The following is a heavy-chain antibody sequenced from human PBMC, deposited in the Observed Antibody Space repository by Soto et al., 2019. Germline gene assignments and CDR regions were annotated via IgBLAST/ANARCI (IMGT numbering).Heavy chain of an antibody. CDR2: IKSKTDGGTT. J-gene: IGHJ6*02. V-gene: IGHV3-15*01. CDR3: TTWGSGSYYFYYYGMDV. CDR1: GFTFSNAW. D-gene: IGHD3-10*01. Sequence: PGGSLRLSCAASGFTFSNAWMSWVRQAPGKGLEWVGRIKSKTDGGTTDYAAPVKGRFTISRDDSKNTLYLQMNSLKTEDTAVYYCTTWGSGSYYFYYYGMDVWGQGTTVTVS.